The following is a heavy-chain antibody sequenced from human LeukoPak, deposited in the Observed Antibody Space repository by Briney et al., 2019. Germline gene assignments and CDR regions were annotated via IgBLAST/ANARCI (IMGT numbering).Heavy chain of an antibody. V-gene: IGHV4-39*01. CDR3: ARLTYTYYYDSSTYSF. CDR2: IYYSGST. D-gene: IGHD3-22*01. Sequence: SETLSLTCTVSGGSISSSSYYWGRIRQPPGKGLEWIGSIYYSGSTYYNPSLKSRVTISVDTSKNQFSLRLSSVTAADTAVYYCARLTYTYYYDSSTYSFWGQGTLVTVSS. J-gene: IGHJ4*02. CDR1: GGSISSSSYY.